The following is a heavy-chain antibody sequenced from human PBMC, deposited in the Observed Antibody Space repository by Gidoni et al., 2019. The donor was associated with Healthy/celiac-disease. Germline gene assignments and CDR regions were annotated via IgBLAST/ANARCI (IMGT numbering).Heavy chain of an antibody. Sequence: HVQLVQSGAAVQKPRASLTVSWKASGYTFPSYAMHWVRQAPEQRLEWMGWINPGNGNTKYSQKCQGGVTMTRDTSASTGYMELSSLRSEDRAVYYCAREAARYNWKNFDDWGQGTLVTVSS. D-gene: IGHD1-20*01. V-gene: IGHV1-3*01. J-gene: IGHJ4*02. CDR3: AREAARYNWKNFDD. CDR2: INPGNGNT. CDR1: GYTFPSYA.